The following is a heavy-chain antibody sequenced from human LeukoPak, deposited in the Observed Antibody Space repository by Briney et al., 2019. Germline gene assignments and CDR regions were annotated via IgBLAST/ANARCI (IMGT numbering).Heavy chain of an antibody. J-gene: IGHJ3*02. D-gene: IGHD2-15*01. CDR3: ATDSLLRRSGELFDAFDI. CDR2: FDPEDGET. V-gene: IGHV1-24*01. CDR1: GYTFTSYY. Sequence: ASVKVSCKAPGYTFTSYYMHWVRQAPGKGLEWMGGFDPEDGETIYAQKFQGRVTMTEDASTDTAYMELSSLRSEDTAVYYCATDSLLRRSGELFDAFDIWGQGTMVTVSS.